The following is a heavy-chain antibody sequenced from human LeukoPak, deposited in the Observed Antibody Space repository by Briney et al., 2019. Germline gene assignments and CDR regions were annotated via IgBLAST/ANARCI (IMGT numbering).Heavy chain of an antibody. V-gene: IGHV3-11*04. D-gene: IGHD3-22*01. CDR2: ISSSGNTI. J-gene: IGHJ4*02. Sequence: GGSLRLSCAASGLTFSDYYMSWIRQAPGKGLEWVSYISSSGNTIYYAASVKGRFTISRDNAKNSLYLQMNSLRAEDTAVYYCARDAYYYDSSGYYVYWGQGTLVTVSS. CDR3: ARDAYYYDSSGYYVY. CDR1: GLTFSDYY.